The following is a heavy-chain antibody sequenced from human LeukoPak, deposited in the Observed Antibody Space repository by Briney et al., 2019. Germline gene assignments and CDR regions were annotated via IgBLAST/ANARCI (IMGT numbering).Heavy chain of an antibody. D-gene: IGHD1-26*01. CDR3: ARDGGTYYYFDH. J-gene: IGHJ4*02. Sequence: APVKVSCKASGYTFSDYGISWLRQAPGQGLEWMGWINGYNGYTNYGQNFQGRVTVTTDTSTNTAYMELRSLRYDDTAIYYCARDGGTYYYFDHWGQGTLVTVSS. CDR2: INGYNGYT. V-gene: IGHV1-18*01. CDR1: GYTFSDYG.